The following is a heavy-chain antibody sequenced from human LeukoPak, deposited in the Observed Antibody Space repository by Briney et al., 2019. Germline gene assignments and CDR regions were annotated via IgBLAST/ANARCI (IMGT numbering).Heavy chain of an antibody. J-gene: IGHJ4*02. CDR1: GGSISSYY. V-gene: IGHV4-59*12. CDR2: IYYSVTT. D-gene: IGHD4-23*01. Sequence: KTSETLSLTCTVSGGSISSYYWSWIRQPPGKGLEWIGSIYYSVTTYYNPSLKSRVTISVDTSKNQFSLKLNSVTAADTAVYYCARDRLRWPKIDYWGQGTLVTVSS. CDR3: ARDRLRWPKIDY.